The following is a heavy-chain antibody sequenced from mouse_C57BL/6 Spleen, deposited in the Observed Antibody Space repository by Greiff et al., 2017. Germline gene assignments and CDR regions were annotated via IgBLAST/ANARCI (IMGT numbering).Heavy chain of an antibody. J-gene: IGHJ1*03. V-gene: IGHV1-59*01. CDR2: IAPSACYP. Sequence: QVQLQQPGAELVRPGTSVKLSCKASGYTFPSYWMHWVKQRPGQCLEWIGVIAPSACYPNYNQKFKGKATLTVDTSSSTAYMQISSLTSEDSAVYDCAREDGYYPRYCDVWGTGTTVTVSS. CDR1: GYTFPSYW. CDR3: AREDGYYPRYCDV. D-gene: IGHD2-3*01.